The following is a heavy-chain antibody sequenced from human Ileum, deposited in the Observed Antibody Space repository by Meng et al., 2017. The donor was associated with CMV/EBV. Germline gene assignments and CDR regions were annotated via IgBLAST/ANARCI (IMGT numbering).Heavy chain of an antibody. CDR1: GFPVGAYY. J-gene: IGHJ4*02. CDR2: STGSGDII. Sequence: LACAASGFPVGAYYMTWVRQAPGKGLEWVSYSTGSGDIIYYADSVKGRFTISRDNAKSSLYLEINSLRAEDTAVYYCARGNYGFDYWGQGTLVTVSS. D-gene: IGHD4-17*01. CDR3: ARGNYGFDY. V-gene: IGHV3-11*01.